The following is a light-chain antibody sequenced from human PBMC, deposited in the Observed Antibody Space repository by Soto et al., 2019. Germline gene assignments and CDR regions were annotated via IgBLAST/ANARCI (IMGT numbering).Light chain of an antibody. CDR1: SSDVGGYNY. Sequence: QSVLTQPPSASGSPGQSVTISCTGTSSDVGGYNYVSWYQQHPGKAPKLMIYEVSKRPSGVPDRFSGSKSGNTASLTVSGSQAEDEADYYCSSYTSSTTYVFGTGTKVTVL. J-gene: IGLJ1*01. CDR3: SSYTSSTTYV. V-gene: IGLV2-8*01. CDR2: EVS.